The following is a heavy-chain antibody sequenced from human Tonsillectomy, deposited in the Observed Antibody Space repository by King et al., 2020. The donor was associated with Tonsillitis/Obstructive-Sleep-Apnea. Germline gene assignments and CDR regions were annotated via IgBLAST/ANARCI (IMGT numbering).Heavy chain of an antibody. V-gene: IGHV3-23*04. CDR1: GFTFSSFV. D-gene: IGHD6-6*01. J-gene: IGHJ4*02. Sequence: VQLVESGGGLVQPGGSLRLSFAASGFTFSSFVMSWVRQAPGKGLEWVSSIIGIGGSTYYAGSVKGRFTISRDTSKNTLFLQMDSLRAEDTAVYYCAKSLYSSSSLLDYWGQGALVTVSS. CDR3: AKSLYSSSSLLDY. CDR2: IIGIGGST.